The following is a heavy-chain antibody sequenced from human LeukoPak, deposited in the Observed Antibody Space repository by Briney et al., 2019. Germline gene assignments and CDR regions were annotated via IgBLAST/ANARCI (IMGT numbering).Heavy chain of an antibody. J-gene: IGHJ4*02. CDR2: ISSSSSYI. CDR1: GFTFSSYS. Sequence: GGSLRLSCEASGFTFSSYSMNWVRQAPGKGLEGVSSISSSSSYIYYADSVKGRFTISRDNAKNSLYLQMNSLRAEDTAVYYCANSVGARDFDYWGQGTLVTVSS. CDR3: ANSVGARDFDY. D-gene: IGHD1-26*01. V-gene: IGHV3-21*01.